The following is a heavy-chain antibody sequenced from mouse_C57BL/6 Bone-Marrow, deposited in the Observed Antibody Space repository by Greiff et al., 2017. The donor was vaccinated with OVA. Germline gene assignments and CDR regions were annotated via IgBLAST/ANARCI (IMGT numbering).Heavy chain of an antibody. CDR2: IDPSDSYT. D-gene: IGHD2-2*01. CDR1: GYTFTSYW. V-gene: IGHV1-59*01. J-gene: IGHJ2*01. Sequence: QVQLKQPGAELVRPGTSVKLSCKASGYTFTSYWMHWVKQRPGQGLEWIGVIDPSDSYTNYNQKFKGKATLTVDTSSSTAYMQLSSLTSEDSAVYYCARSPYGYDGFDYWGQGTTLTVSS. CDR3: ARSPYGYDGFDY.